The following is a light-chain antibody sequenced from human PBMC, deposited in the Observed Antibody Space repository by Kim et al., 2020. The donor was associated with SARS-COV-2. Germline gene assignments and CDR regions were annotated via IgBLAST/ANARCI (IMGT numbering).Light chain of an antibody. J-gene: IGLJ2*01. CDR3: NSRDSSGNQVV. Sequence: SSELTQDPAVSVALGQTVRITCQGDSLRSYYASWYQQKPGQAPVLVIYGKNNRPSGIPDRFSGSSSGNTASLTITGAQAEDEAGYYCNSRDSSGNQVVFG. CDR1: SLRSYY. V-gene: IGLV3-19*01. CDR2: GKN.